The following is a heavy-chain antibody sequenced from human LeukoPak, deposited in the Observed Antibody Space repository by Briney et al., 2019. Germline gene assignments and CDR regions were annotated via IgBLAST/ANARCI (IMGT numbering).Heavy chain of an antibody. Sequence: GGSLRLSCIASGFTINQHAMSWVRQAPVKGLEGVASIRPDGSAVFYVDSVKGRFTFSRDNAKNSLDLQMNSLRAEDTAVYYCARFGLPYSIDLWGQGTMVTVSS. V-gene: IGHV3-7*01. CDR2: IRPDGSAV. CDR1: GFTINQHA. J-gene: IGHJ6*02. D-gene: IGHD3/OR15-3a*01. CDR3: ARFGLPYSIDL.